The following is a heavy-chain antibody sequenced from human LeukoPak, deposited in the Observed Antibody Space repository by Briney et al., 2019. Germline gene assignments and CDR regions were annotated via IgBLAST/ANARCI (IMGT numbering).Heavy chain of an antibody. J-gene: IGHJ4*02. CDR2: MNPNSGNT. V-gene: IGHV1-8*01. Sequence: ASVKVSCKASGSTFTTYDINWVRQATGQGLEWMGWMNPNSGNTGYAQKFQGRVTMTRNTSISTAYMELSSLRSEDTAVYYCARVTAMNTDDYWGQGTLVTVSS. CDR3: ARVTAMNTDDY. D-gene: IGHD2-21*02. CDR1: GSTFTTYD.